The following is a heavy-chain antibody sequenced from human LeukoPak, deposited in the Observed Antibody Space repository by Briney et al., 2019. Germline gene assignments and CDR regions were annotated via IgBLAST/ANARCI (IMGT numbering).Heavy chain of an antibody. V-gene: IGHV4-61*02. Sequence: SETLSLTXTVSGGSISSGSYYWSWIRQPAGEGLEWIGRIYTSGSTNYNPSIKSRVTISVDTSKNQFSLKLSSVTAADTAVYYCARDPYCSGGSCYSYWGQGTLVTVSS. D-gene: IGHD2-15*01. CDR2: IYTSGST. CDR3: ARDPYCSGGSCYSY. J-gene: IGHJ4*02. CDR1: GGSISSGSYY.